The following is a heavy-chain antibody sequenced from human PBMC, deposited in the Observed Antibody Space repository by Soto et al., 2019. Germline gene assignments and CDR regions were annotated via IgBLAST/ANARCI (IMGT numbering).Heavy chain of an antibody. D-gene: IGHD4-17*01. CDR1: VGTFSSYA. V-gene: IGHV1-69*12. Sequence: QVQLVQSGAEVKKPGSSVKVSCKASVGTFSSYAISWVRQAPGQGLEWMGGIIPIFGTANYAQKFQGRVTITADESTSTAYMELSRLRSEDTAVYYCARMSDSHYGGNSPLCFWGQGTLVTVSS. CDR3: ARMSDSHYGGNSPLCF. J-gene: IGHJ4*02. CDR2: IIPIFGTA.